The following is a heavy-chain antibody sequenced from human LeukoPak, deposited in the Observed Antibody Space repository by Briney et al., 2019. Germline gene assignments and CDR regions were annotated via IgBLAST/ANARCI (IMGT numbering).Heavy chain of an antibody. V-gene: IGHV4-30-4*01. D-gene: IGHD3-22*01. J-gene: IGHJ4*02. CDR2: IYYSGST. CDR3: ARVGYYDSSGAFDY. CDR1: GGSISSGDYY. Sequence: SETLSLTCTVSGGSISSGDYYWSWIRQSPGKGLEWIGYIYYSGSTYYNPSLKSRVTISVDTSKNQFSLKLSSVTAADTAVYYCARVGYYDSSGAFDYWGQGTLVTVSS.